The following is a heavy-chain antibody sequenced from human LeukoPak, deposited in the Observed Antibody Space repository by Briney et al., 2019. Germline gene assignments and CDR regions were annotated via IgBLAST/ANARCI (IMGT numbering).Heavy chain of an antibody. J-gene: IGHJ4*02. D-gene: IGHD1-1*01. V-gene: IGHV3-30*18. Sequence: GRSLRLSCAASGFSFSSYGMHWVRQAPGKGLEWVAFISYDRTNKDYADSVKGRFTISRDSSKNTLFLQMNSLSTEDTAVYYCDKDRGWNGAFDHWGKGNLVTVSS. CDR3: DKDRGWNGAFDH. CDR2: ISYDRTNK. CDR1: GFSFSSYG.